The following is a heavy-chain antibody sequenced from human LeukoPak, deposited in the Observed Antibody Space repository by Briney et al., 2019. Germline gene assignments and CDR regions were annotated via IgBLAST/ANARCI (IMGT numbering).Heavy chain of an antibody. J-gene: IGHJ6*03. V-gene: IGHV5-51*01. CDR1: GYSFTSYW. CDR3: ARQAGYCSGGSCHYYYYYMDV. D-gene: IGHD2-15*01. CDR2: IYPGDSDT. Sequence: GESLKISCKGSGYSFTSYWIGWVRQMPGKSLEWMGIIYPGDSDTGYSPSFQGQVTISADKSISTAYLQCSSLRASDTAMYYCARQAGYCSGGSCHYYYYYMDVWGKGTTVTISS.